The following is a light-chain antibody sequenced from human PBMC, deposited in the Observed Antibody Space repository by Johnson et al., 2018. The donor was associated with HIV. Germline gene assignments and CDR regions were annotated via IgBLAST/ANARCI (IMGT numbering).Light chain of an antibody. Sequence: QSVLTQPPSVSAAPGQKVTISCSGSGSNIGNNYVSWYQQLPGSAPKLLIYENNKRPSVIPDRFSGSKSGTSATLGITGLQTGDEADYYCGTWDSSLSVLYVFGTGTKSTVL. CDR1: GSNIGNNY. CDR3: GTWDSSLSVLYV. CDR2: ENN. V-gene: IGLV1-51*02. J-gene: IGLJ1*01.